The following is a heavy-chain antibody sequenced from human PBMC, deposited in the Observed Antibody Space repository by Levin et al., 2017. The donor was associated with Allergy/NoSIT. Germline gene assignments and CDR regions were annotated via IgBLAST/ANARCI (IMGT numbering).Heavy chain of an antibody. Sequence: LSLTCAASGFPVSGNYMNWVRQAPGKGPEWVSVIYSGGGTYYADSVKGRFTISRDNSKNTLYLQMNSLRVDDTAVYYCARAYCSGGSCLPTLFEYWGQGTLVTVSS. J-gene: IGHJ4*02. CDR1: GFPVSGNY. D-gene: IGHD2-15*01. V-gene: IGHV3-53*01. CDR3: ARAYCSGGSCLPTLFEY. CDR2: IYSGGGT.